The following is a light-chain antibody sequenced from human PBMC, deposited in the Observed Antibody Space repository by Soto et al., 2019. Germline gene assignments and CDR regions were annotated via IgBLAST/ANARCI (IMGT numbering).Light chain of an antibody. Sequence: QSALTQPASVSGSPGQSITISCTGTSSDVGGYNYVSWYQHHPGKAPKLMIYDVSNRPSGVSNRFSGSKSGNTASLTISGLQPEDEADSYCSSYTTSHTRQLVFGTGTKLTVL. J-gene: IGLJ1*01. V-gene: IGLV2-14*03. CDR2: DVS. CDR1: SSDVGGYNY. CDR3: SSYTTSHTRQLV.